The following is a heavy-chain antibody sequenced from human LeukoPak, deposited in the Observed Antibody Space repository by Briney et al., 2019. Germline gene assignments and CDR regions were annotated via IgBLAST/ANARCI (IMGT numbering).Heavy chain of an antibody. CDR1: GFTFSSYA. CDR3: ARIGYCSSTSCYGARGYYGSGSYNHYYYMDV. J-gene: IGHJ6*03. CDR2: ISYDGSNK. Sequence: GGSLRLSCAASGFTFSSYAMHWVRQAPGKGLEWVAVISYDGSNKYYADSVKGRFTVSRDNAKNSLYLQMNSLRAEDTAVYYCARIGYCSSTSCYGARGYYGSGSYNHYYYMDVWGKGTTVTISS. D-gene: IGHD2-2*01. V-gene: IGHV3-30*04.